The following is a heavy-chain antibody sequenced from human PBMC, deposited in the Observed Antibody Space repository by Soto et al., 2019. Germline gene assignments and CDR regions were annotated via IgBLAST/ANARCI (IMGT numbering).Heavy chain of an antibody. CDR1: GYTFTAYY. Sequence: ASVKVSCKASGYTFTAYYIHWVRQAPGQGLEWMGWINPDSGDTSYAQKFQGRVTMTRDTSFGPAYMELSSLRSDDTTTYYCARDPGDRTFENWGQGTLVTSPQ. V-gene: IGHV1-2*02. CDR3: ARDPGDRTFEN. CDR2: INPDSGDT. J-gene: IGHJ4*02. D-gene: IGHD2-21*02.